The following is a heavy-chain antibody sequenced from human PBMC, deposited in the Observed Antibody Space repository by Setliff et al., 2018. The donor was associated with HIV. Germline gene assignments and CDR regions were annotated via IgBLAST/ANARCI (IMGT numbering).Heavy chain of an antibody. CDR3: ARDRPLGYCSGGSCYSYYYGRGV. D-gene: IGHD2-15*01. J-gene: IGHJ6*02. V-gene: IGHV3-11*04. Sequence: KPGGSLRLSCAASGFTFRDYYMIWIRQAPGKGLEWVSYISSAATIISYADSVKGRFTISRDNSKNTLYLQMNSRRAGDTAVYYCARDRPLGYCSGGSCYSYYYGRGVWGRGPRGTTSS. CDR1: GFTFRDYY. CDR2: ISSAATII.